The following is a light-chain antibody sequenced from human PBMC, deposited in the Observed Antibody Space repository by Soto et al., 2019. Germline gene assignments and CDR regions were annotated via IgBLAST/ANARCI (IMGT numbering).Light chain of an antibody. Sequence: EIGLTQSPATVSLTPGERATLSCRASQSVSSNLACYQQKPGQAPRLLIYGASTRATGIPVRFSGSGSGTQFTLTISSLQSEDFGVYYCQQNNNWPPVTFGQGTRLENK. CDR1: QSVSSN. CDR3: QQNNNWPPVT. CDR2: GAS. J-gene: IGKJ5*01. V-gene: IGKV3-15*01.